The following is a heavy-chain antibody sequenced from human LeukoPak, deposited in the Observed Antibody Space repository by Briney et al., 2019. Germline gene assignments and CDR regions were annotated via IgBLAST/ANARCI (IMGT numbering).Heavy chain of an antibody. Sequence: SENLSLTCAVSGGSINNYYWGWIRQPPGKGLEWLGYIHSSGSTNYNPSLKSRVTILVDTSKNQFSLKLTSVTAADTAVYYCTREGYDGSGYYLDYWSQGILVTVSS. CDR2: IHSSGST. V-gene: IGHV4-59*01. J-gene: IGHJ4*02. CDR1: GGSINNYY. D-gene: IGHD3-22*01. CDR3: TREGYDGSGYYLDY.